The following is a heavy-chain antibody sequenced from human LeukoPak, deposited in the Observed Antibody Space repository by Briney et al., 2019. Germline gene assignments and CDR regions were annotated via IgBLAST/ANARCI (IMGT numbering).Heavy chain of an antibody. V-gene: IGHV1-2*02. D-gene: IGHD6-19*01. CDR2: INPNSGGT. CDR3: ARDLSLAVPVQGY. CDR1: GYTFTGYY. Sequence: ASVKVSCKASGYTFTGYYMHWVRQAPGQGLEWMGWINPNSGGTNYAQKFQGRVTMTGDTSISTAYMELSRLRSDDTAVYYCARDLSLAVPVQGYWGQGTLVSVSS. J-gene: IGHJ4*02.